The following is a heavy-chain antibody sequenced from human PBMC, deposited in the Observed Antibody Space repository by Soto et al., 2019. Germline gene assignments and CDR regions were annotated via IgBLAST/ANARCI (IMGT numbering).Heavy chain of an antibody. V-gene: IGHV2-5*02. Sequence: QITLKESGPTLVKPSQTLTLTCSFSGFSLTTSGVGVGWFRQPPGEALEWLALLFWGDDKRYRPSLKSRLTVTTDNSKDQMILTMTNLGPADTSTYYWAYRPQVTVTTYYFDSWGHGTLVTVSS. CDR3: AYRPQVTVTTYYFDS. D-gene: IGHD4-17*01. CDR2: LFWGDDK. J-gene: IGHJ4*01. CDR1: GFSLTTSGVG.